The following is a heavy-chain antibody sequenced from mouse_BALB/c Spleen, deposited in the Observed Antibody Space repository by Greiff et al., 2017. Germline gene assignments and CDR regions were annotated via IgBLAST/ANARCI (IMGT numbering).Heavy chain of an antibody. CDR2: ISSGGSYT. V-gene: IGHV5-9-4*01. J-gene: IGHJ3*01. CDR3: ARVTTVVAD. D-gene: IGHD1-1*01. CDR1: GFTFSSYA. Sequence: DVKLVESGGGLVKPGGSLKLSCAASGFTFSSYAMSWVRQSPVKRLEWVAEISSGGSYTYYPDTVTGRFTISRDNAKNTLYLEMSSLRSEDTAMYYCARVTTVVADWGQGTLVTVAA.